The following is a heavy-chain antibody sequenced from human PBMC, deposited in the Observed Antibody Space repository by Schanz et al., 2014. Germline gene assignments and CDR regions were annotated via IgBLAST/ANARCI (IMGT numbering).Heavy chain of an antibody. CDR2: ISWNSYSL. V-gene: IGHV3-9*01. CDR3: ARAPGANASPYYFDY. D-gene: IGHD2-8*01. Sequence: EVQLVESGGGLVQPGRSLRLSCAASGFIFEDYAMYWVRQAPGKGLEWVSGISWNSYSLLYADSVQGRFTISRDNAKNSLYLQMNSLRHDDTAFYYCARAPGANASPYYFDYWGQESLVTVSS. J-gene: IGHJ4*02. CDR1: GFIFEDYA.